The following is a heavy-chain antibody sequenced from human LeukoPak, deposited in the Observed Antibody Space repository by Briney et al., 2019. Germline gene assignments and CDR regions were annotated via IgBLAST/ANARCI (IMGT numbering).Heavy chain of an antibody. CDR1: GHTFTDYY. Sequence: GASVKVSCRASGHTFTDYYLHWVRQAPGQGLQWMGMVNPTAGSRAYAQDFQDRVTMTRDTSTSTVYMELYSLRSEDTAMYYCARDLTNWARGTLVTVSS. CDR3: ARDLTN. J-gene: IGHJ4*02. V-gene: IGHV1-46*03. CDR2: VNPTAGSR.